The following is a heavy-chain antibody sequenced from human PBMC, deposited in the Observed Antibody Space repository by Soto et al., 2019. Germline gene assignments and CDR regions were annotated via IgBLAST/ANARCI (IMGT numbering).Heavy chain of an antibody. D-gene: IGHD3-10*01. J-gene: IGHJ4*02. V-gene: IGHV3-23*01. CDR1: GFTFKNYD. CDR2: ISGCGGVT. CDR3: AKNRQFRSYYESAGHYDN. Sequence: EVELLESGGGLVQPGGSLRLSCVASGFTFKNYDMRWIRQAPGKGLEWVSGISGCGGVTYYADSVKGRFTISGDNSKNTLYLQMNSLRAEDTAIYYCAKNRQFRSYYESAGHYDNWGQGTLVTVSS.